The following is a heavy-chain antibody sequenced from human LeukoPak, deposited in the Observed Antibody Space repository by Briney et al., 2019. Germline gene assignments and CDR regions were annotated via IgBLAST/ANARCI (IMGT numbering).Heavy chain of an antibody. CDR3: TTEPYSSGWSIDY. CDR1: GFTFSNAW. V-gene: IGHV3-15*01. Sequence: GGSLRLSCAASGFTFSNAWMSWVRQAPGKGLEWVGRIKSKTDGGTTDYAAPVKGRFTISRDDSKNTLYLQMNSLKTEDTAVYYCTTEPYSSGWSIDYWGQGTLVTVSS. CDR2: IKSKTDGGTT. D-gene: IGHD6-19*01. J-gene: IGHJ4*02.